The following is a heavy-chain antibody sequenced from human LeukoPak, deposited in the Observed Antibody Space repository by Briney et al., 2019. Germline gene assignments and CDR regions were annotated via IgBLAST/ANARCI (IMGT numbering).Heavy chain of an antibody. Sequence: ASVKVSCKTSGYTFTDYYIHWVRQAPGQGLEWMGWVNPNSGGTDSAQKFQGRITLTRDTSISTAYLELTRLRSDDTAVYYCARDNGGRSPPRVGSSDYWGQGTLVTASS. CDR2: VNPNSGGT. CDR1: GYTFTDYY. D-gene: IGHD7-27*01. V-gene: IGHV1-2*02. J-gene: IGHJ4*02. CDR3: ARDNGGRSPPRVGSSDY.